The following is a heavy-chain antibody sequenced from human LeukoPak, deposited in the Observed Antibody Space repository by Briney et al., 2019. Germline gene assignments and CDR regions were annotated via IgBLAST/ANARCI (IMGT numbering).Heavy chain of an antibody. CDR3: ARDRESSGADY. J-gene: IGHJ4*02. D-gene: IGHD6-19*01. Sequence: ASVKVSCKASGGTFSSYAISWVRQAPGQGLEWMGWINPNSGGTNYAQKFQGRVTMTRDTSISTAYMELSRLRSDDTAVYYCARDRESSGADYWGQGTLVTVSS. CDR1: GGTFSSYA. CDR2: INPNSGGT. V-gene: IGHV1-2*02.